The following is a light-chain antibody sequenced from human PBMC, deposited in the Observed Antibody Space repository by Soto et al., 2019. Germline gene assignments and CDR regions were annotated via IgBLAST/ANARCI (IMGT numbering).Light chain of an antibody. CDR2: SNV. CDR3: QSYDTSLSGYVV. V-gene: IGLV1-40*01. Sequence: QLVLTQSPSVSGAPGQRVTLPCTGNSSNIGAGFDVHWYQQLPGTAPKLLIYSNVNRPSGVPDRFSGSKSGTSASLAITGLQAEDEAVYYCQSYDTSLSGYVVFGGGTKLTVL. CDR1: SSNIGAGFD. J-gene: IGLJ2*01.